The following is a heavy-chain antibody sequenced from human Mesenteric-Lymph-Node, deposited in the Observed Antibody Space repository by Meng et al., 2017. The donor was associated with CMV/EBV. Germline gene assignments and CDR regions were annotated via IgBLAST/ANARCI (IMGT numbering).Heavy chain of an antibody. D-gene: IGHD3-3*01. CDR2: ISYDGNNK. CDR1: GFTFSSYS. CDR3: ARDSVLRFLEWLSGGMDV. Sequence: GESLKISCAASGFTFSSYSMNWVRQAPGKGLEWVAVISYDGNNKYYADSVEGRFTMSRDNSKNTLYLQMNSLRAEDTAVYYCARDSVLRFLEWLSGGMDVWGQGTTVTVSS. J-gene: IGHJ6*02. V-gene: IGHV3-30*03.